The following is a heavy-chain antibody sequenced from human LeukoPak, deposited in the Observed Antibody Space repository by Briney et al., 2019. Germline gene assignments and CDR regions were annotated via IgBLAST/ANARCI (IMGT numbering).Heavy chain of an antibody. J-gene: IGHJ6*02. CDR3: ARGPDYDFWSGYFYYYGMDV. CDR1: GGSFSGYY. Sequence: SETLSLTCAVYGGSFSGYYWSWIRQPPGKGLEWIGEINHSGSTNYNPSLKSRVTISVDTSKNQFSLKLSSVTAADTAVYYCARGPDYDFWSGYFYYYGMDVWGQGTTVTVSS. V-gene: IGHV4-34*01. CDR2: INHSGST. D-gene: IGHD3-3*01.